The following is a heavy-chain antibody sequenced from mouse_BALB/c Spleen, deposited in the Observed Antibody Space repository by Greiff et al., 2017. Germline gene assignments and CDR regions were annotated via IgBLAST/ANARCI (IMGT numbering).Heavy chain of an antibody. CDR3: ARGSTTDY. J-gene: IGHJ4*01. D-gene: IGHD5-1*01. V-gene: IGHV1S81*02. Sequence: QVQLKQPGAELVKPGASVKLSCKASGYTFTSYWMHWVKQRPGQGLEWIGEINPSNGRTNYNEKFKSKATLTVDKSSSTAYMQLSSLTSEDSAVYYCARGSTTDYWGQGTSVTVSS. CDR2: INPSNGRT. CDR1: GYTFTSYW.